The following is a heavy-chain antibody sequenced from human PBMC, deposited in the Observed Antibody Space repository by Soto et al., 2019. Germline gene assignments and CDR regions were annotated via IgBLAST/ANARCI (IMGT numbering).Heavy chain of an antibody. V-gene: IGHV3-30-3*01. CDR1: GFTFSSYA. J-gene: IGHJ4*02. CDR3: ARLPDTAMVVYGDS. CDR2: ISYDGSNK. D-gene: IGHD5-18*01. Sequence: QVQLVESGGGVVQPGRSLRLSCAASGFTFSSYAMHLVRQAPGKGLEWVAVISYDGSNKYYADSVKGRFTISRDNSKNTLYLQMNSLRAEDTAVYYCARLPDTAMVVYGDSWGQGTLVTVSS.